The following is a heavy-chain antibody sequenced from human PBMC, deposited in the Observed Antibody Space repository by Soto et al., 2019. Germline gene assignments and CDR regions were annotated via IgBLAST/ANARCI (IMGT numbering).Heavy chain of an antibody. D-gene: IGHD6-6*01. CDR1: GFTFSSYA. Sequence: GGSLRLSCAASGFTFSSYAMSWVRQAPGKGLEWVSAISGSGGSTYYADSVKGRFTISRDNSKNTLYLQMNSLSAEDTAVYYCAKMIEYSSSPYDYWGQGTLVTVSS. CDR2: ISGSGGST. J-gene: IGHJ4*02. CDR3: AKMIEYSSSPYDY. V-gene: IGHV3-23*01.